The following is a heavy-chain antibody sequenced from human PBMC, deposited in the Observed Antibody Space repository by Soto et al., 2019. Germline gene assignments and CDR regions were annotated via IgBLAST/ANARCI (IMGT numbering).Heavy chain of an antibody. CDR2: IYHSGST. V-gene: IGHV4-30-2*01. D-gene: IGHD3-22*01. Sequence: SETLSLTCAVSGGSISSGGYSWSWIRQPPGKGLEWIGYIYHSGSTYYNPSLKSRVTISVDRSKNQFSLKLSSATAADTAVYYCAREGDYYDSSGYPIYYFDYWGQGTLVTVSS. J-gene: IGHJ4*02. CDR1: GGSISSGGYS. CDR3: AREGDYYDSSGYPIYYFDY.